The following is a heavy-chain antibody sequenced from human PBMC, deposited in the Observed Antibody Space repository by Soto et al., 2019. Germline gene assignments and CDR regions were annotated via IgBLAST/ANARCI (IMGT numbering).Heavy chain of an antibody. J-gene: IGHJ4*02. CDR1: GFTFSSYS. V-gene: IGHV3-21*05. CDR2: IGSSGHYT. D-gene: IGHD3-3*01. CDR3: ATTWSGNSEESY. Sequence: PGGSLRLSCAASGFTFSSYSMNWVRQAPGKGLEWVSYIGSSGHYTEHADSVRGRFTTSRDNARNSLYLQMNSLRAEDTAVYYCATTWSGNSEESYWGQGTLVTVSS.